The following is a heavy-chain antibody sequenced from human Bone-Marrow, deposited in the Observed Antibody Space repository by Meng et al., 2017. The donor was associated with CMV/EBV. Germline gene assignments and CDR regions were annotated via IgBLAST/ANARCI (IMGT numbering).Heavy chain of an antibody. D-gene: IGHD4-11*01. CDR2: IRSKAYGGTT. Sequence: GGSLRLSCTASGFTFGDYAMSWVRQAPGKGLEWVGFIRSKAYGGTTEYAASVKGRFTISRDDSKSIAYLQMNSLKTEDTAVYYCTLLQYPTAGAFDIWGQGTMVTVSS. J-gene: IGHJ3*02. V-gene: IGHV3-49*04. CDR3: TLLQYPTAGAFDI. CDR1: GFTFGDYA.